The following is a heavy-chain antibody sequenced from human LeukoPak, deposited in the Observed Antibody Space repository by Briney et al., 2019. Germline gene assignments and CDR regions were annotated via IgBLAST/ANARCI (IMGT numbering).Heavy chain of an antibody. J-gene: IGHJ4*02. CDR1: GFTFSSYA. Sequence: GGSLRLSCAASGFTFSSYAMHWVRQAPGKGLEWVAVISYDGSNKYYADSVKGRFTISRDNSKNTLYLQMNSLRAEDTAVYYCAKPATSQRAVDHWGQGTPVTVSS. CDR3: AKPATSQRAVDH. D-gene: IGHD2-2*01. CDR2: ISYDGSNK. V-gene: IGHV3-30-3*02.